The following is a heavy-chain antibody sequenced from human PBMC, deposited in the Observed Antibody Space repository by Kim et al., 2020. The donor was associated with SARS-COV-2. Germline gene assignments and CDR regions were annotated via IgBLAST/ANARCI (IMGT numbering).Heavy chain of an antibody. V-gene: IGHV4-39*01. CDR3: ARVWYSSSPYYFDY. Sequence: SETLSLTCTVSGGSISSSSYSWGWIRQPPGKGLEWIGNFYYSGNTYYNPSLKSRVTISVDTSKNQFSLELSSVTAADTAVYYCARVWYSSSPYYFDYWGQGTLVTVSS. CDR2: FYYSGNT. D-gene: IGHD6-6*01. CDR1: GGSISSSSYS. J-gene: IGHJ4*02.